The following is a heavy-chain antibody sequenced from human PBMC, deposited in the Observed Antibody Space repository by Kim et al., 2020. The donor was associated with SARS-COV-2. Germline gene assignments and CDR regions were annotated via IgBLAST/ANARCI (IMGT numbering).Heavy chain of an antibody. CDR2: INHSGST. V-gene: IGHV4-34*01. CDR1: GGSFSGYY. CDR3: ARGPGPAAARRWFDP. D-gene: IGHD6-25*01. J-gene: IGHJ5*02. Sequence: SETLSLTCAVYGGSFSGYYWSWIRQPPGKGLEWIGEINHSGSTNYNPSLKSRVTIPVDTSKNQFSLKLSSVTAADTAVYYCARGPGPAAARRWFDPWGQGTLVTFSS.